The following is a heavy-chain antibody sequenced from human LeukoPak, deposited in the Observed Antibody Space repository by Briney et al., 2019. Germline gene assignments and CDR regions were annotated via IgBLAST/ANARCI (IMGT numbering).Heavy chain of an antibody. Sequence: ASVKVSCKASGYVFSTYAINWVRQAPGQGLEWMGWISVYNGNTVFAQKFQGRVTVITDTSTITAYMELRSLSSDDSAIYYCARSSISPPTVVGIDLWGQGTLVSVSS. J-gene: IGHJ5*02. CDR3: ARSSISPPTVVGIDL. V-gene: IGHV1-18*04. CDR2: ISVYNGNT. D-gene: IGHD2-2*01. CDR1: GYVFSTYA.